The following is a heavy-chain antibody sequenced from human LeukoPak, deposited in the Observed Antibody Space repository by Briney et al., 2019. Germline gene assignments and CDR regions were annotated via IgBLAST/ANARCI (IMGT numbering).Heavy chain of an antibody. CDR1: GFTFTNYV. CDR3: ARGALARCSRGNCESFDF. D-gene: IGHD2-15*01. V-gene: IGHV3-23*01. Sequence: GGSLRLSCAASGFTFTNYVMSWVRQAPGKGLEGVSAVTGSGGATYYSDSAKGRFTISRDNSKNTLFLQMNGLRVEDTAVYYCARGALARCSRGNCESFDFWGQGTLVTVSS. CDR2: VTGSGGAT. J-gene: IGHJ4*02.